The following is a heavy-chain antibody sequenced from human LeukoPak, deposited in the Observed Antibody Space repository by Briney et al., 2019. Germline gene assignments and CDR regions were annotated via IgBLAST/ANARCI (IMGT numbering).Heavy chain of an antibody. V-gene: IGHV5-51*01. D-gene: IGHD5-12*01. CDR1: GYSFTTYW. CDR2: INPGDSDT. J-gene: IGHJ5*02. Sequence: PGESLKISCKVSGYSFTTYWIAWVRQMPGKGLEWMGIINPGDSDTRYSPSFQGQVTISADKSISTAYLQWSSLKASDTAIYYCARQWLFDPWGQGTLVTVSS. CDR3: ARQWLFDP.